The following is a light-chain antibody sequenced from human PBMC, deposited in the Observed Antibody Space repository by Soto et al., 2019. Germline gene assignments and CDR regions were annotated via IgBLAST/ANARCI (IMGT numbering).Light chain of an antibody. CDR1: QGLEHSDGNTY. CDR3: MQGTHWPRT. V-gene: IGKV2-30*02. CDR2: RVS. J-gene: IGKJ1*01. Sequence: DVVMTQSPLSLPVTLGQPASISCRSSQGLEHSDGNTYLTWFQQRPGQSPRRLIFRVSNRDSGVPDRFSGGGSGTDFTLKISRLEAEDVGLYYCMQGTHWPRTFGQGTKVEIK.